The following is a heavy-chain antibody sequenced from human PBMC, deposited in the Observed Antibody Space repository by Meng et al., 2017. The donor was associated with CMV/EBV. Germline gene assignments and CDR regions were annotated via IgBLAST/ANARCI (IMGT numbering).Heavy chain of an antibody. Sequence: CTVSGDSIGTSGYYWVWIRQPPGQGLEWIGRVYFGASTYYNPSLKSRTTMSVDTAKNQFSLRLDSVAAADTAVYYCARHAYIGWSGPWFDPWGQGTLVTVSS. J-gene: IGHJ5*02. CDR3: ARHAYIGWSGPWFDP. V-gene: IGHV4-39*01. D-gene: IGHD6-19*01. CDR2: VYFGAST. CDR1: GDSIGTSGYY.